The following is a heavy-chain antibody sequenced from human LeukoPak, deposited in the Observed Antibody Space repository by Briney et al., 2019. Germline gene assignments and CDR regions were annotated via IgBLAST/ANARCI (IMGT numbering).Heavy chain of an antibody. V-gene: IGHV3-7*05. CDR2: IKGDGSEQ. CDR3: ARDFAAFDY. D-gene: IGHD6-25*01. CDR1: GFTFSSYW. J-gene: IGHJ4*02. Sequence: PGGSLRLSCAASGFTFSSYWMTWVRQAPGKGLEWVANIKGDGSEQQYVDSVKGRFTISRDNTKNSLYLQMNSLRAEDTAVYYCARDFAAFDYWGQGTLVTLSS.